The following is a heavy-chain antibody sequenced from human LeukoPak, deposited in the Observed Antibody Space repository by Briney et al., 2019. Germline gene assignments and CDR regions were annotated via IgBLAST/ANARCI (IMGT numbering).Heavy chain of an antibody. CDR3: ARAVVVPAAILAFDI. V-gene: IGHV4-31*03. CDR2: IYYSGST. D-gene: IGHD2-2*02. J-gene: IGHJ3*02. Sequence: SETLSLTCTVSGGSISSGGYYWSWIRQHPGKGLEWIGYIYYSGSTYYNPSLKSRVTISVDTSKNQFSLKLSSVTAADTAVYYCARAVVVPAAILAFDIWGQGTMATVSS. CDR1: GGSISSGGYY.